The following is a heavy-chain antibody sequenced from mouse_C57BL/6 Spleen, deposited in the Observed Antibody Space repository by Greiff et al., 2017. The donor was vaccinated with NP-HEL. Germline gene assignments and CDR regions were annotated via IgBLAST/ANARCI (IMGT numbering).Heavy chain of an antibody. CDR3: ARQRFITTVGAMDY. Sequence: QVHVKQSGPGLVAPSQSLSITCTVSGFSLTSYGVHWVRQPPGKGLEWLVVIWSDGSTTYNSALKSRLSISKDNSKSQVFLKMNSLQTDDTAMYYCARQRFITTVGAMDYWGQGTSVTVSS. D-gene: IGHD1-1*01. CDR2: IWSDGST. J-gene: IGHJ4*01. CDR1: GFSLTSYG. V-gene: IGHV2-6-1*01.